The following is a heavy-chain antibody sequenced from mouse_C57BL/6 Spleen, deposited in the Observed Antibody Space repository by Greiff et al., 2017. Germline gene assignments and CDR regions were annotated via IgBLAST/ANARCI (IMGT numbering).Heavy chain of an antibody. CDR1: GYTFTDYY. D-gene: IGHD1-1*01. CDR2: INPNNGGT. J-gene: IGHJ4*01. Sequence: VQLQQSGPELVKPGASVKISCKASGYTFTDYYMNWVKQSHGKSLEWIGDINPNNGGTSYNQKFKGKATLTVDKSSSTAYMERRSLTSEDSAVYYCAFITTVVAGAMDYWGKGTSVTVSS. V-gene: IGHV1-26*01. CDR3: AFITTVVAGAMDY.